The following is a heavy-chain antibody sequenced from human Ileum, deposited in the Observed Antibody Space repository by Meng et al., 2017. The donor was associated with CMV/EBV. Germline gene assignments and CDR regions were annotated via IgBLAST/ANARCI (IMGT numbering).Heavy chain of an antibody. CDR2: INPSGSST. V-gene: IGHV1-46*01. D-gene: IGHD3-10*01. CDR3: ARATYYYGSGSYYPTLDY. J-gene: IGHJ4*02. Sequence: YTYTRYDKNRERQAPGQGLEWMGIINPSGSSTSYAQKFQGRVTMTRDTSTSTVYMELSSLRSEDTAVYYCARATYYYGSGSYYPTLDYWGQGTLVTVSS. CDR1: YTYTRYD.